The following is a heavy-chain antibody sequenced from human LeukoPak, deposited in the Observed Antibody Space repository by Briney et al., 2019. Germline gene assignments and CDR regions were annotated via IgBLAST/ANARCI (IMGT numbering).Heavy chain of an antibody. CDR3: ARENYYGSGSYGYYYNMDV. CDR2: IYSGTST. D-gene: IGHD3-10*01. V-gene: IGHV3-53*04. Sequence: GGSLRLSCAASGFTVSSNYMNWVRQAPGKGLEWVSVIYSGTSTYYADSVKGRFTISRHNSKNTLYLQMNSMRDEDTAVYYCARENYYGSGSYGYYYNMDVWGQGTTVTVSS. J-gene: IGHJ6*02. CDR1: GFTVSSNY.